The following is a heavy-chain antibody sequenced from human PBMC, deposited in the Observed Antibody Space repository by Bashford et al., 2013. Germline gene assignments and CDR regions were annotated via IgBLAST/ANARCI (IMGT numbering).Heavy chain of an antibody. Sequence: SVKVSCKASGGTFSSYAISWVRQAPGQGLEWMGGIIPIFGTANYAQKFQGRVTITADESTSTAYMELSSLRSEDTAVYYCARGRSKWGWFDPWGQGTLVTVSS. CDR2: IIPIFGTA. CDR1: GGTFSSYA. V-gene: IGHV1-69*13. D-gene: IGHD7-27*01. J-gene: IGHJ5*02. CDR3: ARGRSKWGWFDP.